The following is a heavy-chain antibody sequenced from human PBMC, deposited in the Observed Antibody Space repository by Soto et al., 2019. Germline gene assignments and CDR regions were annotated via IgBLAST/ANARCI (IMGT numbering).Heavy chain of an antibody. Sequence: QLQLQESGPGLVKPSETLSLTCTVSGGSISSSSYYWGWIRQPPGKGLEWIGSIYYSGSTYYNPSLKSRVTISVDTSKNQFSLKLSSVTAADTAVYYCARHLRGLERPGPGGDYWFDPWGQGTLVTVSS. CDR2: IYYSGST. CDR1: GGSISSSSYY. D-gene: IGHD1-1*01. CDR3: ARHLRGLERPGPGGDYWFDP. V-gene: IGHV4-39*01. J-gene: IGHJ5*02.